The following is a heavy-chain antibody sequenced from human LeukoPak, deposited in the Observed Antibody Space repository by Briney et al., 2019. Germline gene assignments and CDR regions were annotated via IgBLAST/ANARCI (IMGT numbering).Heavy chain of an antibody. Sequence: SETLSLTCTVSGGSISSYYWSWIRQPPGKGLEWIGYIYHSGSTNYNPSLKSRVTISVDTSKNQFSLKLSSVTAADTAVYYCARVEYSSSSPSFDYWGQGTLVTVSS. CDR1: GGSISSYY. CDR3: ARVEYSSSSPSFDY. CDR2: IYHSGST. V-gene: IGHV4-59*01. D-gene: IGHD6-6*01. J-gene: IGHJ4*02.